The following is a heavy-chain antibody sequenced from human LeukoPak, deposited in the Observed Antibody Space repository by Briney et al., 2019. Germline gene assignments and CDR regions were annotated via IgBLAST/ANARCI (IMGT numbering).Heavy chain of an antibody. CDR1: GFTFSNYW. J-gene: IGHJ4*02. V-gene: IGHV3-7*01. D-gene: IGHD6-13*01. CDR3: ASGRQLGY. Sequence: QPGGSLRLSCAASGFTFSNYWMSWVRQAPGKGLEWVANIKEDGSEKYYVDSVKGRFTISRDNARNSLYLQMNSLRAEDTAVYYCASGRQLGYWGQGTLVTVPS. CDR2: IKEDGSEK.